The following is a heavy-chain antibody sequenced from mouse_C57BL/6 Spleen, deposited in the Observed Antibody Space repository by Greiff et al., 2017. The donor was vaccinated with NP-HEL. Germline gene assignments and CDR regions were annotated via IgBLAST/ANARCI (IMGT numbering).Heavy chain of an antibody. CDR2: IYPGDGDT. D-gene: IGHD2-4*01. Sequence: QVQLQQPGAELVKPGASVKISCKASGYAFSSYWMNWVKQRPGKGLEWIGQIYPGDGDTNYNGKFKGKATLTADKSSSTAYMQLSSLTSEDSAVYFCARYDYDEGYYAMDYWGQGTSVTVSS. J-gene: IGHJ4*01. CDR3: ARYDYDEGYYAMDY. CDR1: GYAFSSYW. V-gene: IGHV1-80*01.